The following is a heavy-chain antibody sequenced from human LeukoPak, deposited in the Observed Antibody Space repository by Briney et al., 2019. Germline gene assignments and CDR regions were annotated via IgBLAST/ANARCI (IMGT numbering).Heavy chain of an antibody. CDR1: GYTFTGYY. Sequence: ASVKVSCKASGYTFTGYYMHWVRQAPGQGLEWMGWINPKSGGTNYAQKFQGRVTMTRDTSISTAYMELSRLRSDGTAVYYCAREAAAAGENYFDYWGQGTLVTVSS. D-gene: IGHD6-13*01. CDR3: AREAAAAGENYFDY. CDR2: INPKSGGT. V-gene: IGHV1-2*02. J-gene: IGHJ4*02.